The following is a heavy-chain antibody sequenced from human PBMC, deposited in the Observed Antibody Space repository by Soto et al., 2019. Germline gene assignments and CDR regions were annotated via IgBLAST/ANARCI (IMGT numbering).Heavy chain of an antibody. CDR3: ARQYADLLRFLERWFDP. CDR2: ISAYNGNT. CDR1: GYTFTSYG. J-gene: IGHJ5*02. V-gene: IGHV1-18*01. D-gene: IGHD3-3*01. Sequence: ASVKVSCKASGYTFTSYGISWVRQAPGQGLEWMGWISAYNGNTNYAQKLQGRVTMTTDTSTSTAYMKLSSVTSADTAVYYCARQYADLLRFLERWFDPWGQGTLVTVSS.